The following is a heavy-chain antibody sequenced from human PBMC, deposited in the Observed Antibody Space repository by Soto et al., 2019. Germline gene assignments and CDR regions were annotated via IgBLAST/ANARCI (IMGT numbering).Heavy chain of an antibody. CDR3: ARDRIMYYYGSGTSYYYGMDV. V-gene: IGHV4-61*01. D-gene: IGHD3-10*01. Sequence: SETLSLTCPVSGGSVSSGSYYWSWIRQPPGKGLEWIGYIYYSGSTNYNPSLKSRVTISVDTSKNQFSLKLSSVTAADTAVYYCARDRIMYYYGSGTSYYYGMDVWGQGTTVTVSS. J-gene: IGHJ6*02. CDR2: IYYSGST. CDR1: GGSVSSGSYY.